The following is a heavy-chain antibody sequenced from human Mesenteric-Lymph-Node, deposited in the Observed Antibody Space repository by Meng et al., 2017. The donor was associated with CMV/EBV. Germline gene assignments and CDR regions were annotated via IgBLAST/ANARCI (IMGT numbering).Heavy chain of an antibody. Sequence: CAVYGGSLSGHYWSWSRQPQGKGLEWIGEINHSGSNKYNPSLKSRVTMSVDTSKNQFSLNLSSVTAADTALYYCATNSSGWYAYFDPWGQGTLVTVSS. V-gene: IGHV4-34*01. D-gene: IGHD6-19*01. CDR3: ATNSSGWYAYFDP. CDR2: INHSGSN. CDR1: GGSLSGHY. J-gene: IGHJ5*02.